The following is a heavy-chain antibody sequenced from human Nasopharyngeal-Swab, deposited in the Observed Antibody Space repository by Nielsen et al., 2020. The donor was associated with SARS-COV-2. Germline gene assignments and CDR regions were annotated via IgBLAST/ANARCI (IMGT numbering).Heavy chain of an antibody. J-gene: IGHJ4*02. CDR2: INWNSGSI. D-gene: IGHD1-26*01. CDR1: GFTLDDYA. Sequence: SLKISCAASGFTLDDYAMHWVRQAPGRGLEWVSAINWNSGSIGYADSVRGRFTISRDNAKNSLYLQMNSLRTEDTALYYCAKVNSGGYLHYSFDYWGQGALVTVSS. CDR3: AKVNSGGYLHYSFDY. V-gene: IGHV3-9*01.